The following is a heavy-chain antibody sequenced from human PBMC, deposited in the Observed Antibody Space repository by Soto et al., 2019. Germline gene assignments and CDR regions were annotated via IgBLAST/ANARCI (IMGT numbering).Heavy chain of an antibody. Sequence: TSETLSLTCAVYGGSFSGYYWSWIRQPPGKGLEWIGEINHSGSTNYNPSLKSRVTISVDTSKNQFSLKLSSVTAADTAVYYCARAPWWIQLWEGGGPYYYYYGMDVWGQGTTVTVSS. V-gene: IGHV4-34*01. CDR1: GGSFSGYY. CDR3: ARAPWWIQLWEGGGPYYYYYGMDV. D-gene: IGHD5-18*01. J-gene: IGHJ6*02. CDR2: INHSGST.